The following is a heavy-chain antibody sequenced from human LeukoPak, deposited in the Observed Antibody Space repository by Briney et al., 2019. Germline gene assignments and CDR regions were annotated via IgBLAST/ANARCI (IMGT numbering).Heavy chain of an antibody. Sequence: ASVKVSYKASGGTFSSYAISWVRQAPGQGLEWMGGIIPIFGTANYAQKFQGRVTITADKSTSTAYMELSSLRSEDTAVYYCARLRSYGDYRYYYYYMDVWGKGTTVTVSS. D-gene: IGHD4-17*01. V-gene: IGHV1-69*06. CDR3: ARLRSYGDYRYYYYYMDV. CDR1: GGTFSSYA. CDR2: IIPIFGTA. J-gene: IGHJ6*03.